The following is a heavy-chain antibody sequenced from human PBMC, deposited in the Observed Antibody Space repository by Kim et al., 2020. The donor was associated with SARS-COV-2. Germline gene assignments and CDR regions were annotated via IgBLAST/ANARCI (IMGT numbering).Heavy chain of an antibody. CDR1: GGSFSAYY. CDR3: ARDEWVRETRTDY. Sequence: SETLSLTCAVYGGSFSAYYWGWVRQPHGKGLEWVGEINESGRTDYNPSLKSRVTISVDTSNNQLFLKLTSVTAADTAVSYCARDEWVRETRTDYWGQGTLVTVSS. CDR2: INESGRT. D-gene: IGHD5-12*01. V-gene: IGHV4-34*01. J-gene: IGHJ4*02.